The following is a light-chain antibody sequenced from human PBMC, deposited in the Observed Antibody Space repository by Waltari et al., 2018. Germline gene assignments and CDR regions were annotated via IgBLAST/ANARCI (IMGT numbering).Light chain of an antibody. J-gene: IGLJ2*01. CDR3: SSYAGSSKGV. Sequence: HSALTQPPSVSGSPGQSLTLPCPGTSSDVGNAKRVSWYQQHPGKAPKLMIYAVSKRPSGVADRFSGSKSGDMASLTISGLQPEDEAEYFCSSYAGSSKGVFGGGTKVTVL. CDR2: AVS. V-gene: IGLV2-23*02. CDR1: SSDVGNAKR.